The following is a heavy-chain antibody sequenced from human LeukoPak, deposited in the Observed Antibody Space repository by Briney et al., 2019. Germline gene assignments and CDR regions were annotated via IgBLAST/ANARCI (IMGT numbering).Heavy chain of an antibody. J-gene: IGHJ4*02. Sequence: ASVKVSCKASGGTFSSYAINWVRQATGQGLEWMGWMNPNSGNTGYAQKFQGRVTMTRNTSISTAYMELSSLRSEDTAVYYCATTPQGAAAGFDYWGQGTLVTVSS. V-gene: IGHV1-8*02. D-gene: IGHD6-13*01. CDR2: MNPNSGNT. CDR3: ATTPQGAAAGFDY. CDR1: GGTFSSYA.